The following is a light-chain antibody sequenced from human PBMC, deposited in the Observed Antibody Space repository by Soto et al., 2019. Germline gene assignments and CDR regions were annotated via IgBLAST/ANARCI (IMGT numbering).Light chain of an antibody. CDR2: YDD. V-gene: IGLV1-36*01. CDR3: QSYDNSLSGSWV. CDR1: NSNIAHNA. Sequence: QSVLTQPPSVSEAPRRRVTISCSGSNSNIAHNAVSWYQQVPGKPPKLLIYYDDLLPSGISDRFSGSKSGTSASLAISGLQSEDEAHYYCQSYDNSLSGSWVFGGGTKLTVL. J-gene: IGLJ3*02.